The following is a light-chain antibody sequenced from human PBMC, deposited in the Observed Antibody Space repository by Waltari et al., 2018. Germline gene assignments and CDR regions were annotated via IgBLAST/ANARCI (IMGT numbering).Light chain of an antibody. CDR3: QTWDSSTNVV. J-gene: IGLJ2*01. Sequence: SYEVTQPPSVSVSPGQTATITCSGDKLGDKYASWYQQKPGQSPVLIIYQDNKRPSGIPGRFPGSISGDTATLTISGTQAMDEADYYCQTWDSSTNVVFGGGTKLTVL. CDR1: KLGDKY. V-gene: IGLV3-1*01. CDR2: QDN.